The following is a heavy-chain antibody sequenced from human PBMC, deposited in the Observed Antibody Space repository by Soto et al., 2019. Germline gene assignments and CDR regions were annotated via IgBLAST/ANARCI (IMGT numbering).Heavy chain of an antibody. CDR1: GYTFTGYY. Sequence: ASVKVSCKASGYTFTGYYMHWVRQAPGQGLEWMGWINPNSGGTNYAQKFQGWVTMTRDTSISTAYMELSRMRSDDTAVYYCAIVYYDSSGFDYWGQGTLVTVSS. CDR2: INPNSGGT. CDR3: AIVYYDSSGFDY. D-gene: IGHD3-22*01. V-gene: IGHV1-2*04. J-gene: IGHJ4*02.